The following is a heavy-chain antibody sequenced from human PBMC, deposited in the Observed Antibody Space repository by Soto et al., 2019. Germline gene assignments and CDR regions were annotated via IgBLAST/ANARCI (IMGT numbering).Heavy chain of an antibody. V-gene: IGHV3-53*01. J-gene: IGHJ6*02. CDR2: IYSGGST. Sequence: PGGSLRLSCAASGFTVSSNYMSWVRQAPGKGLEWVSVIYSGGSTYYADSVKGRFTISRDNSKNTLYLQMNSLGAEDTAVYYCARDGVGYYYGMDVWGQGTTVTVSS. CDR1: GFTVSSNY. D-gene: IGHD3-3*01. CDR3: ARDGVGYYYGMDV.